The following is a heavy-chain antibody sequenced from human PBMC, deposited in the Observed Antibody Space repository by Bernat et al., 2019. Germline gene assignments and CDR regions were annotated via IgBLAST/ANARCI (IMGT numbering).Heavy chain of an antibody. D-gene: IGHD6-13*01. CDR3: ARVATPGKQLGVIDY. J-gene: IGHJ4*02. Sequence: QVQLQQWGAGLLKPSETLSLTCAVYGGSFSGYYWSWIRQLPGKGLEWIGEINHSGSTQYNPSLKSRVTIALDTSKIQFSLKLCSVTAADTAVYYCARVATPGKQLGVIDYWGQGTLVTVSS. CDR1: GGSFSGYY. CDR2: INHSGST. V-gene: IGHV4-34*01.